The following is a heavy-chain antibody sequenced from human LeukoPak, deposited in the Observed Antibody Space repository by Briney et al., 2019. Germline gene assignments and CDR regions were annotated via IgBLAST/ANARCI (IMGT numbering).Heavy chain of an antibody. V-gene: IGHV3-23*01. CDR2: ISGSGGST. CDR3: ARDSADYGGDVGDFDY. J-gene: IGHJ4*02. D-gene: IGHD4-23*01. CDR1: GFTFSSYA. Sequence: PGGSLRLSCAASGFTFSSYAMSWVRQAPGKGLEWVSAISGSGGSTYYADSVKGRFTISRDNSKNTLYLQMNSLRAEDTAVYYCARDSADYGGDVGDFDYWGQGTLVTVSS.